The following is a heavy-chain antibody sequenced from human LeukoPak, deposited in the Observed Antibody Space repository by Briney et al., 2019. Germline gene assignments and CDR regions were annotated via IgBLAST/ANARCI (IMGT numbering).Heavy chain of an antibody. Sequence: PGGSLRLSCAASGFTFSSYSMNWVRQAPGKGLEWVSSISSSSSYIYYADSVKGRFTISRDNAKSSLYLQMNSLRAEDTAVYYCARDKLRFLEWSPQEGAFDIWGQGTMVTVSS. J-gene: IGHJ3*02. D-gene: IGHD3-3*01. CDR2: ISSSSSYI. CDR3: ARDKLRFLEWSPQEGAFDI. CDR1: GFTFSSYS. V-gene: IGHV3-21*01.